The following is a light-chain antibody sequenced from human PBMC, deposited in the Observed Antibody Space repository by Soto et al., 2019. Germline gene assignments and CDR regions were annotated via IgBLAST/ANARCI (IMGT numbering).Light chain of an antibody. CDR2: AAS. CDR1: QSIGRY. V-gene: IGKV1-39*01. CDR3: QQTYKMPKS. Sequence: DIQMTQSPSSLSASVGDRVAITCRASQSIGRYLSWYQQKPGKAPEILIYAASRLQSGVPSRFIGGGSGTDFALTITSLQPEDFATYYCQQTYKMPKSFGQGTKLELK. J-gene: IGKJ2*01.